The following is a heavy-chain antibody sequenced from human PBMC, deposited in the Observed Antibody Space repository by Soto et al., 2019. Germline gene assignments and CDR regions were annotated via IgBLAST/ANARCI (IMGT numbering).Heavy chain of an antibody. V-gene: IGHV4-31*03. CDR3: ARDLKGFATFFGVEDAFDI. CDR1: GGSISSGGYY. J-gene: IGHJ3*02. CDR2: IYYSGST. D-gene: IGHD3-3*01. Sequence: QVQLQESGPGLVKPSQTLSLTCTVSGGSISSGGYYWSWIRQHPGKGLEWIGYIYYSGSTYYNPSFKSRVTGSVDTSKNQFSLKLSSVTAADTAVYYCARDLKGFATFFGVEDAFDIWGQGTMVTVSS.